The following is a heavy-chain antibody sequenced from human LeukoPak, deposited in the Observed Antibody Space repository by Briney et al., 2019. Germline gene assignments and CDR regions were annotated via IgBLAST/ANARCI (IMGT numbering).Heavy chain of an antibody. CDR3: AKDRDCSSTGCYVFAN. CDR2: ISGDGEST. J-gene: IGHJ4*02. Sequence: PGGSLRLSCAASGVTLRNYAMTWIRQAPGKGLQWVSVISGDGESTYYADSVRGRFTISRDNSKNTMYLQMNNLRAEDTAIYYCAKDRDCSSTGCYVFANWGQETLVTVSS. CDR1: GVTLRNYA. D-gene: IGHD2-2*01. V-gene: IGHV3-23*01.